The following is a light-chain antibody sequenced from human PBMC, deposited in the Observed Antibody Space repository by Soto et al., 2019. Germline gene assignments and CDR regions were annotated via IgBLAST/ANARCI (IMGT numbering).Light chain of an antibody. CDR3: SSLTSSSTRV. V-gene: IGLV2-14*03. Sequence: QSVLTHPASLSWSPGQSITISCTGTSSDVGAYDFVSWYQQHPDKAPKLMIYEVSNRPSGVSNRFSGFKSVNTSTLTIPGLQAEDEADYYCSSLTSSSTRVFGTGTKVTVL. CDR2: EVS. CDR1: SSDVGAYDF. J-gene: IGLJ1*01.